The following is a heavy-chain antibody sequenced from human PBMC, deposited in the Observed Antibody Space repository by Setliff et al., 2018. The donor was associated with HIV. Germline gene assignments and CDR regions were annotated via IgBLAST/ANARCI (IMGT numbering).Heavy chain of an antibody. V-gene: IGHV4-4*07. CDR2: LYVSGDT. J-gene: IGHJ6*03. D-gene: IGHD2-15*01. CDR1: GGSISKYF. Sequence: SETLSLTCTVSGGSISKYFWSWIRQSAEKGLEWIGRLYVSGDTNYNPSLKSRVTMSLDTSKKHFSLKLKSVTAADTAVYYCALTGHRLLRGYMDVWGKGTTVTVSS. CDR3: ALTGHRLLRGYMDV.